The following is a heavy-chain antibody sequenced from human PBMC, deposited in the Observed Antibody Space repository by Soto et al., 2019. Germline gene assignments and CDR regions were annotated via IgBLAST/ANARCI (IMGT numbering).Heavy chain of an antibody. J-gene: IGHJ3*02. CDR2: IYYSGST. V-gene: IGHV4-30-4*01. CDR3: AQIWSGIHRDAFDI. CDR1: GGSISSGDYY. D-gene: IGHD3-3*01. Sequence: PSETLSLTCTVSGGSISSGDYYWSWIRQPPGKGLEWIGYIYYSGSTYYNPSLKSRVTISVDTSKNQFSLKLSSVTAADTAVYYCAQIWSGIHRDAFDIWGQGTMVTVSS.